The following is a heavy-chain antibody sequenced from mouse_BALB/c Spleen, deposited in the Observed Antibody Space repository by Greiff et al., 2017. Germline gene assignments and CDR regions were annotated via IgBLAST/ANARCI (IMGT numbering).Heavy chain of an antibody. V-gene: IGHV3-2*02. Sequence: EVQLQESGPGLVKPSQSLSLTCTVSGYSITSDYAWNWIRQFPGNILEFMGYISYSGSTSYNPSLKSRISITRDTSKNQFFLQLNSVTTEDTATYYCARDGDWFAYWGQGTLVTVSA. CDR2: ISYSGST. J-gene: IGHJ3*01. CDR1: GYSITSDYA. CDR3: ARDGDWFAY.